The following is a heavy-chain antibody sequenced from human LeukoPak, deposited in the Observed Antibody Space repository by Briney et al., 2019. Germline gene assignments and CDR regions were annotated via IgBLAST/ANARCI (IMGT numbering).Heavy chain of an antibody. CDR2: IYYSGST. CDR3: ARSGYSSNWSFDY. J-gene: IGHJ4*02. V-gene: IGHV4-59*01. D-gene: IGHD6-13*01. CDR1: GGSISGYY. Sequence: PSETLSLTCTVSGGSISGYYWNWIRQPPGKGLEWIGYIYYSGSTNYNPSLKSRVTISIDTSKNQFSLKLSSVTAADTAVYYCARSGYSSNWSFDYWGQGTLVTVSS.